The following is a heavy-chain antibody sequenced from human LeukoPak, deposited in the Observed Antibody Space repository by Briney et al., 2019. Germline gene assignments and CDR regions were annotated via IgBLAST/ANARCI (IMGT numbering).Heavy chain of an antibody. CDR1: GGSFSGYY. D-gene: IGHD3-3*01. Sequence: SETLSLTCAVYGGSFSGYYWSWIRQPPGKGLEWIGEINHSGSTNYSPSLKSRVTISVDTSKNQFSLKLSSVTAADTAVYYCARGIWSGYYSRLYYFDYWGQGTLVTVSS. CDR3: ARGIWSGYYSRLYYFDY. CDR2: INHSGST. V-gene: IGHV4-34*01. J-gene: IGHJ4*02.